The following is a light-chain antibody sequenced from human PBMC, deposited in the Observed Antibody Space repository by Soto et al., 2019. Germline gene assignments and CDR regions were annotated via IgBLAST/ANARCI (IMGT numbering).Light chain of an antibody. J-gene: IGKJ2*01. CDR3: HQYNSWPPGT. Sequence: EIVLTQSPAILSVSPGERATLSCRASQSISRSLAWYQQKPGQAPRLLISDASTRATGIPARFSGSGSGTEFTLTISSLQSEDFALDYCHQYNSWPPGTFGQGTKVEIK. CDR1: QSISRS. V-gene: IGKV3-15*01. CDR2: DAS.